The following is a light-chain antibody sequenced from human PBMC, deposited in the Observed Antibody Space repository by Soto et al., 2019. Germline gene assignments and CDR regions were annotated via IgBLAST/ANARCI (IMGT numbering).Light chain of an antibody. V-gene: IGKV1-9*01. J-gene: IGKJ5*01. CDR3: QQYNSYPVT. CDR2: AAS. Sequence: IQLTQSPSSLSASVGDRFTITCRASQGISSYLAWYQQKPGKAPELLIYAASSLQSGVPSRFSGSGSGTDFTLTISSLQPEDSATYYCQQYNSYPVTCGQGTRREIK. CDR1: QGISSY.